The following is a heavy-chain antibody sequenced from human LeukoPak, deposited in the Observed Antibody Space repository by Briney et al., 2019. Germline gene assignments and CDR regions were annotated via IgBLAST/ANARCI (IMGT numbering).Heavy chain of an antibody. Sequence: GGSLRLSCAASGFTFSSYSMNWVRQAPGKGLEWVSYISSSSSTIYYADSVKGRFTISRDNSKNTLYLQMNSLRAEDTAVYYCARGVFLFDYWGQGTLVTVSS. J-gene: IGHJ4*02. CDR3: ARGVFLFDY. CDR2: ISSSSSTI. CDR1: GFTFSSYS. D-gene: IGHD2-8*01. V-gene: IGHV3-48*01.